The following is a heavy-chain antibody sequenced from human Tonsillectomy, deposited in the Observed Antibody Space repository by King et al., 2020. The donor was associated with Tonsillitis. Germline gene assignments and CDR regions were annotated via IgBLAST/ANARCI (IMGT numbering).Heavy chain of an antibody. CDR1: GGSISSSSYY. J-gene: IGHJ4*02. V-gene: IGHV4-39*01. Sequence: LQLQESGPGLVKPSETLSLTCTVSGGSISSSSYYWGWIRQPPGKGLEWIGSIYYSGGTYYTPSLKSLVSISADTSKNQFSLKLSSVTAADTAVYYCATVSSGWEYYFDHWGQGTLVTVSS. CDR3: ATVSSGWEYYFDH. D-gene: IGHD6-19*01. CDR2: IYYSGGT.